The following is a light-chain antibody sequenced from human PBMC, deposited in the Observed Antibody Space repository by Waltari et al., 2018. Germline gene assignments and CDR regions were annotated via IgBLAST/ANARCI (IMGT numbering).Light chain of an antibody. CDR2: MAS. V-gene: IGKV1-5*03. Sequence: DIQMTQSPSTLSASVGDRVTISCRASQSVGTWLAWYQQKPGKAPKLLIYMASSLESWVPSMFSGSGSGTEFTLTISGLQPDDFATYSCQQYSSFSTFGQGTKV. CDR1: QSVGTW. CDR3: QQYSSFST. J-gene: IGKJ2*01.